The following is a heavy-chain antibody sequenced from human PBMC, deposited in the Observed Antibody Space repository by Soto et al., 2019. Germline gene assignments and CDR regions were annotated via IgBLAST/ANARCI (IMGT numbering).Heavy chain of an antibody. CDR3: ARHPVAGIYAGAFDI. CDR2: IYHSGST. D-gene: IGHD6-19*01. Sequence: PSETLSLTCTVSGGSISSGDYYWSWIRQPPGKGLEWIGDIYHSGSTYYNPSLKSRVTISVDKSKNQFSLKLSSVTAADTAVYYCARHPVAGIYAGAFDIWGQGTMVTVSS. J-gene: IGHJ3*02. V-gene: IGHV4-39*07. CDR1: GGSISSGDYY.